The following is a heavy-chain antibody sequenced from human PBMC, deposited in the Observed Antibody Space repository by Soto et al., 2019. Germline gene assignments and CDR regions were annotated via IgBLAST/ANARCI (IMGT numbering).Heavy chain of an antibody. Sequence: EVQLLESGGGLVQPGGSLRLSCAASGFTFSSYAMSWVRQAPGKGLEWVSAISGRGGSTYYADSVKGRFTISRDNSKNTLYLQMNSLRAEDTAVYYCAKARGGYDFWSGVNWFDPWGQGTLVTVSS. CDR2: ISGRGGST. CDR3: AKARGGYDFWSGVNWFDP. J-gene: IGHJ5*02. CDR1: GFTFSSYA. V-gene: IGHV3-23*01. D-gene: IGHD3-3*01.